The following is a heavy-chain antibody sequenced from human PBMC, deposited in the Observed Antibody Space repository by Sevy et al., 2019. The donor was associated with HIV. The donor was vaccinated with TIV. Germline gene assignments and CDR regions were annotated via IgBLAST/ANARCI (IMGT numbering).Heavy chain of an antibody. Sequence: SETLSLTCTVSGGSISSSSYYWDWIRQPPGKGLEWIGSIYYSGSTYYNPSLKSRVTISVDTSKNQFSLKLSSVTAADTAVYYCARLRITDARDYYYYYGMDVWGQGTTVTVSS. V-gene: IGHV4-39*01. CDR1: GGSISSSSYY. CDR3: ARLRITDARDYYYYYGMDV. D-gene: IGHD3-10*01. CDR2: IYYSGST. J-gene: IGHJ6*02.